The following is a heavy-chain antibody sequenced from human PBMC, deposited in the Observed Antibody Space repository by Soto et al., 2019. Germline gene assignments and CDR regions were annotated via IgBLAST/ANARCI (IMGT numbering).Heavy chain of an antibody. CDR2: ISAYNGDT. J-gene: IGHJ5*02. D-gene: IGHD4-17*01. V-gene: IGHV1-18*01. CDR1: GYTFTNYG. CDR3: ARNDYGDLNWFDP. Sequence: ASVKVSCKASGYTFTNYGITWVRQAPGQGLEWMGWISAYNGDTHYTQRLQGRVTMTTDTSTSTAYMELRSLRSDDTAVYYCARNDYGDLNWFDPWGQGTLVTVSS.